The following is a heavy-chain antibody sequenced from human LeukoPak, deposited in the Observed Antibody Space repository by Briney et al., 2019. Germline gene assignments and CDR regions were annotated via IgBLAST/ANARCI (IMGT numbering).Heavy chain of an antibody. D-gene: IGHD3-9*01. CDR2: ISSSGSTI. J-gene: IGHJ6*03. CDR1: GFTVSSNY. V-gene: IGHV3-11*04. Sequence: GGSLRLSCAASGFTVSSNYMSWVRQAPGEGLEWVSYISSSGSTIYYADSVKGRFTISRDNAKNSLYLQMNSLRAEDTAVYYCARRYYDILTGYFAVPYYYYMDVWGKGTTVTISS. CDR3: ARRYYDILTGYFAVPYYYYMDV.